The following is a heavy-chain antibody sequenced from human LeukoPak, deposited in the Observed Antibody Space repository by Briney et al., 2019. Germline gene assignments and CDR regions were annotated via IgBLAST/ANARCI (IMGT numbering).Heavy chain of an antibody. CDR1: GGSISSSSYY. V-gene: IGHV4-39*01. D-gene: IGHD6-19*01. J-gene: IGHJ4*02. CDR3: ARQAVFPRDFDY. CDR2: IYYSGST. Sequence: SETLSLTCTVSGGSISSSSYYWGWIRQPPGKGLEWIGSIYYSGSTYYNPSLKSRVTISVDTSKNQFSLKLSSVTAADTAVYYCARQAVFPRDFDYWGQGTLVTVSS.